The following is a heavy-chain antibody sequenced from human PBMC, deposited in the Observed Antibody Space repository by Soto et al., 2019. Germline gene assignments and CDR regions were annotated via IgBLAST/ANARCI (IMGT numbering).Heavy chain of an antibody. V-gene: IGHV3-74*01. CDR1: GFTFSSYW. CDR2: INSDGSST. D-gene: IGHD3-16*01. CDR3: ATSISVGGGG. Sequence: EVQLVESGGGLVQPGGSLRLSCAASGFTFSSYWLHWVRQAPGEGLVWFSRINSDGSSTRYADSVKGGFTISRDNAKNTLYLQMNNPSGEDTALYYCATSISVGGGGWGQGTLVTVSS. J-gene: IGHJ4*02.